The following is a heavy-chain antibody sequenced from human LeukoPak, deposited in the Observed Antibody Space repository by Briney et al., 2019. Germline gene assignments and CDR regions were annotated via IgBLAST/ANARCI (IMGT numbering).Heavy chain of an antibody. J-gene: IGHJ4*02. CDR2: IYYSGST. V-gene: IGHV4-59*08. CDR1: GGSISSYY. D-gene: IGHD5-18*01. CDR3: ARHKYSYGFDY. Sequence: SETLSLTCTVSGGSISSYYWSWIRQPPGKGLEWIGYIYYSGSTNYIPSLKSRVTISVDTSKNQFSLKLSSVTAADTAVYYCARHKYSYGFDYWGQGTLVTVSS.